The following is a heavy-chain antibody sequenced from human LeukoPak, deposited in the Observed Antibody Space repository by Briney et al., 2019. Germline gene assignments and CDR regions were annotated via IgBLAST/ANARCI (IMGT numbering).Heavy chain of an antibody. Sequence: GSSVKVSCKASGGTFSSYAISWVRQAPGQGLEWMGGIIPIFGSANYAQKFQGRVTITTDESTSTTYMDLTGLRFEDTAVYYCAKDSMPTEAFDIWGQGTMVTVSS. CDR1: GGTFSSYA. CDR2: IIPIFGSA. D-gene: IGHD3-22*01. CDR3: AKDSMPTEAFDI. V-gene: IGHV1-69*05. J-gene: IGHJ3*02.